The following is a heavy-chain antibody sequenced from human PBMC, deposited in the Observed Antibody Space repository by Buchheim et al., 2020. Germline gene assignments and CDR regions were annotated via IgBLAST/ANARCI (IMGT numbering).Heavy chain of an antibody. J-gene: IGHJ4*02. CDR2: ISGSGFST. Sequence: EVQLLESGGGLVQPGGSLRLSCVASGFTFRSYAMSWVRQAPGKGLEWVSFISGSGFSTHYADSVKGRFTISRDNSKNTVYLQMISLRVEDTALYYCAKDARAGSKASDYGEGDYWGQGTL. D-gene: IGHD4-17*01. V-gene: IGHV3-23*01. CDR3: AKDARAGSKASDYGEGDY. CDR1: GFTFRSYA.